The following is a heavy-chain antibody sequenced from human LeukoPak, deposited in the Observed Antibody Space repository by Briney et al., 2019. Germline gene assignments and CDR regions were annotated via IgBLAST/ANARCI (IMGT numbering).Heavy chain of an antibody. Sequence: PGGSLRLSCAASGFTFSSYAMHWVRKAPGKGLEWVAVISYDGSNKYYADSVKGRFTISRDNSKNTLYLQMNSLRAEDTAVYYCARDRDGYNSDYWGQGTLVTVSS. CDR1: GFTFSSYA. CDR2: ISYDGSNK. J-gene: IGHJ4*02. CDR3: ARDRDGYNSDY. D-gene: IGHD5-24*01. V-gene: IGHV3-30-3*01.